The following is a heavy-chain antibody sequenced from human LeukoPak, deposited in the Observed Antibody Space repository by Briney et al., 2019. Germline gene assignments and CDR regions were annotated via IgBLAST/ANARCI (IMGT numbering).Heavy chain of an antibody. CDR1: GYIFTSYG. J-gene: IGHJ6*02. V-gene: IGHV1-18*01. CDR3: ARAILTMVRGVIITSYGMDV. Sequence: ASVKVSCKASGYIFTSYGISWVRQAPGQGLEWMGWISPYNGNTNYAQKLQGGVTMTTDTSTSTAYMELRSLRSDDTAVYYCARAILTMVRGVIITSYGMDVWGQGTTVTVSS. D-gene: IGHD3-10*01. CDR2: ISPYNGNT.